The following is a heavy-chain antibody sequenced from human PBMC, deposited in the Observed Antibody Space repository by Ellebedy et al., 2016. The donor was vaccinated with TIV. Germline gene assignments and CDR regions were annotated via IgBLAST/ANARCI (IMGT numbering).Heavy chain of an antibody. CDR2: IYTSGST. J-gene: IGHJ4*02. V-gene: IGHV4-4*07. Sequence: MPSETLSLTCTVSGGSISSYYWSWIRQPAGKGLEWIGRIYTSGSTNYNPSLKSRVTMSVDTSKALFSLKLSPVTAADTAVYYCARMRGYYFDYWGQGTLVTVSS. CDR1: GGSISSYY. CDR3: ARMRGYYFDY. D-gene: IGHD1-26*01.